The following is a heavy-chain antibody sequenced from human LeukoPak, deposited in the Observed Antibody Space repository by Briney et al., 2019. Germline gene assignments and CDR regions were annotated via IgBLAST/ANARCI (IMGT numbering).Heavy chain of an antibody. D-gene: IGHD5-12*01. J-gene: IGHJ4*02. Sequence: PGGSLRLSCAASGFPISTNGMSWVRQAPGKGLEWVSGIVGGDGGTYYADSVKGRFTISRDNSKNTLHLQMNGLRAEDTAVYYCARAVSAYDPFDYWGQGTLVTVSS. CDR3: ARAVSAYDPFDY. CDR1: GFPISTNG. V-gene: IGHV3-23*01. CDR2: IVGGDGGT.